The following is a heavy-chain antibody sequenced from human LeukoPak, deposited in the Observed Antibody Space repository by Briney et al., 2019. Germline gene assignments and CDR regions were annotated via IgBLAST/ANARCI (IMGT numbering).Heavy chain of an antibody. V-gene: IGHV3-7*01. D-gene: IGHD5-24*01. CDR2: IKQDGSEK. J-gene: IGHJ2*01. CDR1: GITFSDHY. Sequence: GGSLRLSCAASGITFSDHYMNWVRQAPGKGLEWVANIKQDGSEKNYVDFVKGRFTISRDNAKNSLDLQMNSLRAEDTAMYYCARARGDGYQWYFDLWGRGTLVTVSS. CDR3: ARARGDGYQWYFDL.